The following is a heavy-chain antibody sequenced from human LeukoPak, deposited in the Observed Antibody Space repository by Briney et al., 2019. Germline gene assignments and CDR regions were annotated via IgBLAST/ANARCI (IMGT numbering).Heavy chain of an antibody. D-gene: IGHD3-10*01. CDR3: AKDSMVRGENYFDY. CDR1: GSTFSSYG. V-gene: IGHV3-30*18. Sequence: GGSLRLSCAASGSTFSSYGMHWVRQAPGKGLEWVAVISYDGSNKYYADSVKGRFTISRDNSKNTLYLQMNSLRAEDTAVYYCAKDSMVRGENYFDYWGQGTLVTVSS. J-gene: IGHJ4*02. CDR2: ISYDGSNK.